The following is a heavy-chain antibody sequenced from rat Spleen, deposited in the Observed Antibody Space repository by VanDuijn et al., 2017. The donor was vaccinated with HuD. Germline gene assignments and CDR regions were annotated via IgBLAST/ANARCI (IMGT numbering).Heavy chain of an antibody. D-gene: IGHD1-4*01. V-gene: IGHV2-15*01. CDR2: MWSGGTT. CDR1: GFSLTSYS. J-gene: IGHJ2*01. CDR3: ARDGGLPGYSD. Sequence: QVQLKESGPGLVQPSQTLALTCTVSGFSLTSYSVNWVRQPPGKGLEWIGAMWSGGTTDYNSVLKSRLSITRDTSKSQVLLKMNRLQTEDTATYYCARDGGLPGYSDWGQGVMVTVSS.